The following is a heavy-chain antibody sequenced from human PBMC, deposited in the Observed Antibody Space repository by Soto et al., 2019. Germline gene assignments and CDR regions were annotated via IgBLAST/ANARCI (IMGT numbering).Heavy chain of an antibody. CDR3: ARDDGWLILDY. Sequence: EVQLVESGGGPVKPVGSLRLSCAASGFAFNTYSMNWVRQAPGKGLEWVAFITRSSSYIYYADSVRGRFTLSRDNAKNSLYLQMNSLRAEDTAIYYCARDDGWLILDYWGQGTLVTVSS. D-gene: IGHD6-19*01. J-gene: IGHJ4*02. V-gene: IGHV3-21*06. CDR1: GFAFNTYS. CDR2: ITRSSSYI.